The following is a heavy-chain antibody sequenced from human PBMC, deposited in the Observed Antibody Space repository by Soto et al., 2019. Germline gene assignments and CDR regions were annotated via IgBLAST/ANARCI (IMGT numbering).Heavy chain of an antibody. Sequence: EVHLVESGGGLVQPGRSLRLSCAASGFIFEDYAMHWVRQVPGKGLEWVSSISWNSGNIVYADAVKGRFTVSRDRANNSLYLPMNSLRTEDTALYYCAKGAVTSIFGYFDFCGQGTLVTVSS. D-gene: IGHD3-3*01. CDR1: GFIFEDYA. J-gene: IGHJ4*02. V-gene: IGHV3-9*01. CDR2: ISWNSGNI. CDR3: AKGAVTSIFGYFDF.